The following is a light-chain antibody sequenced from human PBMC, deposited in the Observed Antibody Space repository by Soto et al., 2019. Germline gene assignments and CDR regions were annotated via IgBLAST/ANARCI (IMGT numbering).Light chain of an antibody. J-gene: IGKJ4*01. CDR1: QDVSSD. V-gene: IGKV1-9*01. CDR3: HQLHSFPPS. Sequence: QLTQSPSSLSKSVGDSVTITCRASQDVSSDLAWYQQQPGRAPKLLIYAASTLQSGVPSRFRGSGSGTDFPLTISSLQLADFATYYCHQLHSFPPSFGGGTRVEIK. CDR2: AAS.